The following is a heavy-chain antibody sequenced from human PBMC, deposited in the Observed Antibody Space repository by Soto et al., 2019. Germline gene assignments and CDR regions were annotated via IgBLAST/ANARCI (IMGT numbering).Heavy chain of an antibody. Sequence: QVQLVQSGAEVKKPGSSVKVSCKASGGTFSSYAISWVRQAPGQGLEWMGGIIPIFGTANYAQKFQGRVTITADESTSTAYMELSSLRSEDTAVYYCARELAYCGGDCYAFDYWGQGTLFTVSS. J-gene: IGHJ4*02. CDR1: GGTFSSYA. CDR2: IIPIFGTA. D-gene: IGHD2-21*02. CDR3: ARELAYCGGDCYAFDY. V-gene: IGHV1-69*01.